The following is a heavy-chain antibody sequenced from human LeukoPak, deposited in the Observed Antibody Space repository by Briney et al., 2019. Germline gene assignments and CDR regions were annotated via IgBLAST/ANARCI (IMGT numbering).Heavy chain of an antibody. J-gene: IGHJ6*02. CDR2: ISGSGGST. Sequence: GGSLRLSCAASGFTFSSYAMSWVRQAPGKGLEWVSAISGSGGSTYYADSVKGRFTISRDNSKNTLYLQMNSLRAEDTAVYYCAKRRGIVVVPAAPGDYYYGMDVWGQGTTVTVS. CDR3: AKRRGIVVVPAAPGDYYYGMDV. D-gene: IGHD2-2*01. CDR1: GFTFSSYA. V-gene: IGHV3-23*01.